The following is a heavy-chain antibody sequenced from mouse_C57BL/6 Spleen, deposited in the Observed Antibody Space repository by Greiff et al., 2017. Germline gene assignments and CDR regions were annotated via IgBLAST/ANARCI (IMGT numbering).Heavy chain of an antibody. D-gene: IGHD4-1*01. CDR1: GFTFSNYW. V-gene: IGHV6-3*01. Sequence: EVMLVESGGGLVQPGGSMKLSCVASGFTFSNYWMNWVRQSPEKGLEWVAQIRLKSDNYATHYAESVKGRFTISRDDSKSSVYLQMNNLRAEDTGIYYCTGSKLGYFDYWGQGTTLTVSS. CDR2: IRLKSDNYAT. J-gene: IGHJ2*01. CDR3: TGSKLGYFDY.